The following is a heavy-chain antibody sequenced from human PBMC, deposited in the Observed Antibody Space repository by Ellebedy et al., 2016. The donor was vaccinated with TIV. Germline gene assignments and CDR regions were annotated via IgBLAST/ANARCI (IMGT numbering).Heavy chain of an antibody. J-gene: IGHJ4*02. V-gene: IGHV1-18*01. CDR3: ARGASGSYPLPLDY. CDR1: HYTFTRYG. CDR2: ISAYNGNT. Sequence: ASVKVSCXASHYTFTRYGITWVRQAPGQGLEWMGWISAYNGNTNYAQKLQGRVTMTTDTSTSTAYMDLRSLRSDDTAVYYCARGASGSYPLPLDYWGQGTLVTVSS. D-gene: IGHD1-26*01.